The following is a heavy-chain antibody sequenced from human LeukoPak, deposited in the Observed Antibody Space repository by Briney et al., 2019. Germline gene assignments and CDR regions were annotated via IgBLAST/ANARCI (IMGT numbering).Heavy chain of an antibody. D-gene: IGHD2-2*01. CDR2: IKRKTEGETT. V-gene: IGHV3-15*01. CDR3: TTQQRALEYCSSTSCYPDYYYYGMDV. Sequence: GGSLRLSCAASGFTFSNAWMSWVRQAPGKGLEWVGRIKRKTEGETTDYAAPVKGRFSISRDDSKNTLYLQMNSLKTEDTAVYYCTTQQRALEYCSSTSCYPDYYYYGMDVWGQGTTVTVSS. J-gene: IGHJ6*02. CDR1: GFTFSNAW.